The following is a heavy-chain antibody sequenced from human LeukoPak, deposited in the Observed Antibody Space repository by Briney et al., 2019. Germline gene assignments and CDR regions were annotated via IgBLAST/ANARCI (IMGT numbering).Heavy chain of an antibody. CDR3: ARSLPDDAFDI. D-gene: IGHD1-14*01. J-gene: IGHJ3*02. CDR2: IIPIFGTA. CDR1: RGTFSSYA. V-gene: IGHV1-69*13. Sequence: GASVKVSCKASRGTFSSYAISWVRQAPGQGLEWMGGIIPIFGTANYAQKFQGRVTITGDESTSTAYMELSSLRSEDTAVYYCARSLPDDAFDIWGQGTMVTVSS.